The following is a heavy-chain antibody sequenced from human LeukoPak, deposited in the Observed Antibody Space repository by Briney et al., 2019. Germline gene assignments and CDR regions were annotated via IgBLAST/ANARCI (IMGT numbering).Heavy chain of an antibody. CDR1: GFTVSSNY. J-gene: IGHJ4*02. CDR2: IYSGGVT. V-gene: IGHV3-53*01. CDR3: AKEDRYCSSTSCYH. D-gene: IGHD2-2*01. Sequence: GGSLRLSCAASGFTVSSNYMSWVRQAPGKGLEWVSLIYSGGVTYYADSVKGRFTISRDNSKNTLYLQMNSLRAEDTAVYYCAKEDRYCSSTSCYHWGQGTLVTVSS.